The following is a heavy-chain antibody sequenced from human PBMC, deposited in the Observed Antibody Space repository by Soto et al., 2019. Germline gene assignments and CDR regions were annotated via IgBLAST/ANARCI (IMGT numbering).Heavy chain of an antibody. J-gene: IGHJ6*02. V-gene: IGHV1-3*01. CDR1: GYTFTSYA. CDR3: ARVPLNYNWNDGPYYYYGMDV. D-gene: IGHD1-20*01. Sequence: GASVKVSCKASGYTFTSYAMHWVRQAPGQRLEWMGWINAGNGNTKYSQKFQGRVTITRDTSASTAYMELSSLRSEDTAVYYCARVPLNYNWNDGPYYYYGMDVWGQGTTVTVSS. CDR2: INAGNGNT.